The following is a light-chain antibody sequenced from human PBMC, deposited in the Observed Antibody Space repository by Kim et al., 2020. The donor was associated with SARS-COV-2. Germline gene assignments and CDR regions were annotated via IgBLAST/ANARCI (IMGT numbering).Light chain of an antibody. CDR3: QQYSSSPAT. J-gene: IGKJ1*01. CDR1: QSVSTNS. Sequence: SPGERDAPSCTASQSVSTNSLAWYQQKPGQAPRLLIYGASSRATGIPDRFSGSGSGTDFTLTITRLEPEDFAVYYCQQYSSSPATFGQGTKVDIK. V-gene: IGKV3-20*01. CDR2: GAS.